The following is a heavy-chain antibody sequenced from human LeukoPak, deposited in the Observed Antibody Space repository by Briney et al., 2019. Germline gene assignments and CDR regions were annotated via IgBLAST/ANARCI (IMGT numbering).Heavy chain of an antibody. J-gene: IGHJ4*02. CDR1: GVTFSSYA. Sequence: GGSLRLSCAASGVTFSSYAMHWVRQAPGKGLECVAVISYDGSNKYYADSVKGRFTISRDNSKNTLYLQMNSLRAEDTAVYYCARRGYCSSTSCSFLDYWGQGTLVTVSS. CDR3: ARRGYCSSTSCSFLDY. CDR2: ISYDGSNK. V-gene: IGHV3-30*04. D-gene: IGHD2-2*01.